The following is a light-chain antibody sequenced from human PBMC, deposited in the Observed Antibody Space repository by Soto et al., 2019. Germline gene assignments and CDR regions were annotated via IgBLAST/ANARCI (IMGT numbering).Light chain of an antibody. CDR1: QSVSSD. V-gene: IGKV3-15*01. CDR3: QQYGSSPGT. Sequence: ELVMTQSPATLSVSPGERATLSCMASQSVSSDLAWYHQKPGQAPRLLIYGASTRAAGIPARFSGSGSGTEFTLTISGLEPEDFAVYYCQQYGSSPGTFGQGTKVDIK. CDR2: GAS. J-gene: IGKJ1*01.